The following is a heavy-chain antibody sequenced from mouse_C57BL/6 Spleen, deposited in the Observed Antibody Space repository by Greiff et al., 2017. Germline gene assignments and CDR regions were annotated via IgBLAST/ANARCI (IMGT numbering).Heavy chain of an antibody. V-gene: IGHV1-82*01. CDR3: ASSGTTVVARYSDV. Sequence: QVPLKQSGPELVKPGASVKFSCKASGYALSSTWMNWVKQRPGKGLEWIGRIYPGAGDTNYNGQFQGKAPLTADNSSSPAYMPHSRLTSEHSAVYCCASSGTTVVARYSDVWGTGTSVTVAS. CDR2: IYPGAGDT. J-gene: IGHJ1*03. D-gene: IGHD1-1*01. CDR1: GYALSSTW.